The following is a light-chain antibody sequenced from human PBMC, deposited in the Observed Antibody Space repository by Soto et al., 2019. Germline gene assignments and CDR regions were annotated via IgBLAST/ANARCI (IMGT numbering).Light chain of an antibody. CDR2: ASS. CDR1: QTLNNY. V-gene: IGKV1-39*01. Sequence: DVQLTQSPSSLSASIGDRITITCRASQTLNNYLNWYQHKPGKAPKFLIFASSSLQNGVPSRFSGRASGTDFTLTIDNLQSEDSATYFCQQAYNFPWTFGQGTKVEIK. CDR3: QQAYNFPWT. J-gene: IGKJ1*01.